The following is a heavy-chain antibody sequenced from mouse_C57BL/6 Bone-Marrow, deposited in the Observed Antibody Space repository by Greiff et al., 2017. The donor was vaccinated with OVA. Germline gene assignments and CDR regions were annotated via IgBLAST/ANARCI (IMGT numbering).Heavy chain of an antibody. CDR3: ARDYGLLD. V-gene: IGHV1-59*01. D-gene: IGHD1-1*01. J-gene: IGHJ2*01. CDR1: GYTFTSYW. CDR2: IDPSDSYT. Sequence: QVQLKQPGAELVRPGTSVKLSCKASGYTFTSYWMHWVKQRPGQGLEWIGVIDPSDSYTNYNPKFKGKATLTVDTSSSTAYMQLSSLTSEDSAVYYCARDYGLLDWGQGTTLTVSS.